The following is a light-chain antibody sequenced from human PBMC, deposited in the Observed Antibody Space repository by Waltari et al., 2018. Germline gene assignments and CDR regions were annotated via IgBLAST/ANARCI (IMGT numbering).Light chain of an antibody. CDR3: GSYRYGSSLV. CDR1: SSDVGGYNF. Sequence: QSALTQPASVSGSPGQSIAIPCAGTSSDVGGYNFVSWYQQPPGQAPKTMIYDVTKRPSGVSDRFSGSKSGNTASLTISGLQAEDEGDYYCGSYRYGSSLVFGGGTRLTVL. CDR2: DVT. V-gene: IGLV2-14*03. J-gene: IGLJ2*01.